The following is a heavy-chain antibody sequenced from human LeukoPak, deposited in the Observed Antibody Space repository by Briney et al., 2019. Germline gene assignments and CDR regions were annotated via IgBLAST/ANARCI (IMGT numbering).Heavy chain of an antibody. CDR3: ARGDIVVLPAGIPHNWFDP. J-gene: IGHJ5*02. V-gene: IGHV1-2*02. Sequence: ASVKVSCKASGYSFTGYYIHWVRQAPGQGLEWMGWINPNSCGTNYAQKFQGRVTMTRDTSISTAYMELSRLRSDDTAVYYCARGDIVVLPAGIPHNWFDPWGQGTLVTVSS. CDR1: GYSFTGYY. D-gene: IGHD2-2*02. CDR2: INPNSCGT.